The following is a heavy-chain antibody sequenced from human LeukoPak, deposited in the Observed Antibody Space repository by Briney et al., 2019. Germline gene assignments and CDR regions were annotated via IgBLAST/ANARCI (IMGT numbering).Heavy chain of an antibody. J-gene: IGHJ4*02. D-gene: IGHD2-21*02. CDR2: ISYDGSNK. CDR1: GFTFSGYA. Sequence: PGGSLRLSCAASGFTFSGYAMHWVRQAPGKGLEWVAVISYDGSNKYYADSVKGRFTISRDNSKNTLYLQMNSLRAEDTAVYYCARDPVTAIGYFDYWGQGTLVTVSS. V-gene: IGHV3-30*04. CDR3: ARDPVTAIGYFDY.